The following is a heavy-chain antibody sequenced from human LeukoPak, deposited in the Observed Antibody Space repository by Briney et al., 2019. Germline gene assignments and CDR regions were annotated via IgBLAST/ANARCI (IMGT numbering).Heavy chain of an antibody. CDR1: GYTLTSYY. J-gene: IGHJ4*02. CDR3: ARGGTVTTAPIDY. V-gene: IGHV1-46*01. CDR2: INPSSGST. D-gene: IGHD4-17*01. Sequence: ASVKVSCKASGYTLTSYYMHWVRQAPGQGLEWMGIINPSSGSTSYAQKFQGRVTMTRDTSTSTVDMELSSLRLEDAAVYYCARGGTVTTAPIDYWGLGTLVTVSS.